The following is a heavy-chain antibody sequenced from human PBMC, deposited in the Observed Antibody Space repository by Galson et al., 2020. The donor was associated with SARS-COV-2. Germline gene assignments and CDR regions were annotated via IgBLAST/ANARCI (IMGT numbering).Heavy chain of an antibody. CDR2: IYTSGST. D-gene: IGHD3-22*01. J-gene: IGHJ3*02. CDR3: ARDGWNYDSGGYPACGI. V-gene: IGHV4-61*02. Sequence: SETLSLTCTVSGGSISSGSYYWSWIRQPAGKGLEWIGRIYTSGSTNYNPSLKSRVTISVDTSKNQFSLKLSSVTAADTAVYYCARDGWNYDSGGYPACGIGGQGTMVTVSS. CDR1: GGSISSGSYY.